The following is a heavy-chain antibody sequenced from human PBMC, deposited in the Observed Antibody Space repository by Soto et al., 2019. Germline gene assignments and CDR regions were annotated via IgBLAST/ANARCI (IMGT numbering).Heavy chain of an antibody. V-gene: IGHV4-59*01. CDR1: GGSISSYY. J-gene: IGHJ4*02. CDR2: IYYSGST. Sequence: NPSETLSLTCTVSGGSISSYYWSWIRQPPGKGLEWIGYIYYSGSTNYNPSLKSRVTISVDTSKNQFSLKLSSVTAADTAVYYCARGWYSSSWLDYWGQGTLVTVSS. CDR3: ARGWYSSSWLDY. D-gene: IGHD6-13*01.